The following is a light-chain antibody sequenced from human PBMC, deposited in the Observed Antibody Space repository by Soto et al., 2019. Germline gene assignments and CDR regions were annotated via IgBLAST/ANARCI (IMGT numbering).Light chain of an antibody. J-gene: IGKJ5*01. CDR2: AAS. CDR3: EQVNSFPIT. V-gene: IGKV1-39*01. Sequence: DIQMTQSPSSLSASVGDRVTISCRASQSISSYLNWYQQNPGKAPNLLIYAASNLQNGVPSRFSGSGSGTDFTLTISSLQPEDFATYYCEQVNSFPITYGQGARMEI. CDR1: QSISSY.